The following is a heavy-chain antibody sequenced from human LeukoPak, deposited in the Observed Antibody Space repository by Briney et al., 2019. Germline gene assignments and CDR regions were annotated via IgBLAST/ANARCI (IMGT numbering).Heavy chain of an antibody. CDR2: IRCDGSNK. Sequence: GGSLRLSCAASGFTFSSYGMNWVRQAPGKGLEWVAVIRCDGSNKYYADSVKGRFTISRDNSKNTLYLQMNSLRAEDTAVYYCAEVSHSGCYFPDFWGKGTLVTVSS. V-gene: IGHV3-30*02. D-gene: IGHD6-19*01. CDR3: AEVSHSGCYFPDF. J-gene: IGHJ4*02. CDR1: GFTFSSYG.